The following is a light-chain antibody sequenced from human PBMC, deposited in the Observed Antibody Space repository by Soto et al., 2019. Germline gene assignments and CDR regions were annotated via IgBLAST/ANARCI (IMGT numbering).Light chain of an antibody. CDR1: SSDVGIYNY. Sequence: QSVLTQPPSASGSPGQSVTISCTGTSSDVGIYNYVSWYQQHPGKAPKLMIYEVSQRPSGVPDRFSGTKSGNTASLTVSGLQGEDEADYYCSSYAGRDNYVVFGGGTKLTVL. CDR3: SSYAGRDNYVV. CDR2: EVS. V-gene: IGLV2-8*01. J-gene: IGLJ2*01.